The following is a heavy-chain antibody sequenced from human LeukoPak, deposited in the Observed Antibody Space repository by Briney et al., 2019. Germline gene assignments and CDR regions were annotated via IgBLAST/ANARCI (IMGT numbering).Heavy chain of an antibody. Sequence: GGTLRLSCAASGFTFSSHGMSWVRQAPGKGLEWVSGVTSGGGHIYYADFVKGRFTISRDDSKNTLFLQMDSLRVEDTAVYYCVTGDPIWFDPWGQGTLVTVSS. CDR3: VTGDPIWFDP. J-gene: IGHJ5*02. CDR1: GFTFSSHG. V-gene: IGHV3-23*01. D-gene: IGHD3-10*01. CDR2: VTSGGGHI.